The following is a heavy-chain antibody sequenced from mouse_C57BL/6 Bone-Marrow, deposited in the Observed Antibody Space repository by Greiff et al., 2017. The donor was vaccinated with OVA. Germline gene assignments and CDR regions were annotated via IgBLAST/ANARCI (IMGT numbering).Heavy chain of an antibody. CDR2: IDPETGGT. CDR1: GYTFTDYE. V-gene: IGHV1-15*01. Sequence: VQLQQSGAELVRPGASVTLSCKASGYTFTDYEMHWVKQTPVHGLEWIGAIDPETGGTAYNQKFKGKAILTADKSSSTAYMELRSLTSEDSAVYYCTRLGARDFDYWGQGTTLTVSS. CDR3: TRLGARDFDY. J-gene: IGHJ2*01.